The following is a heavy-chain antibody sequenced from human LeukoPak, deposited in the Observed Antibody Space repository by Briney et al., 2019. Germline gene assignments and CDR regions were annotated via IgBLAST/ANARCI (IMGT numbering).Heavy chain of an antibody. J-gene: IGHJ4*02. CDR2: ISYDGSNK. CDR1: GFTFSSYA. CDR3: ARDGVYSGSYSYPSDY. D-gene: IGHD1-26*01. Sequence: PGGSLRLSCAASGFTFSSYAMHWVRQAPGKGLEWVAVISYDGSNKYYADSVKGRFTISRDNSKNTLYLQMNSLRAEDTAVYYCARDGVYSGSYSYPSDYWGQGTLVTVSS. V-gene: IGHV3-30*04.